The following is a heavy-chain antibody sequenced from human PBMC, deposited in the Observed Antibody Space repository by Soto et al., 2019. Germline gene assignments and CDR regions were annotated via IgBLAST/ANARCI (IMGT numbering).Heavy chain of an antibody. CDR1: GFSLSNPRMG. D-gene: IGHD3-22*01. CDR2: IFSNDEK. Sequence: SGPTLVNPTETLTLTCTVSGFSLSNPRMGVSWIRQPPGKALEWLAHIFSNDEKSYSTSLKSRLTISRDTSKSQVVLTMTNMDPVDTATYYCARIQRISMIVVSKPYFDYWGQGALVTVSS. CDR3: ARIQRISMIVVSKPYFDY. J-gene: IGHJ4*02. V-gene: IGHV2-26*01.